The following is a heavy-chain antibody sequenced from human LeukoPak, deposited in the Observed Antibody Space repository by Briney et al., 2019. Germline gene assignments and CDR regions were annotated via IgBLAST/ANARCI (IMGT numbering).Heavy chain of an antibody. J-gene: IGHJ4*02. CDR3: AKDRYSGTYSPGDY. D-gene: IGHD1-26*01. CDR2: ISYDGSNK. V-gene: IGHV3-30*18. Sequence: SCKASGGTFSSSGMHWVRQAPGKGLEWVAVISYDGSNKYDADSVKGRFTISRDNSKYTLYLQMNSLRAEDTAMYYCAKDRYSGTYSPGDYWGQGTLVTISS. CDR1: GGTFSSSG.